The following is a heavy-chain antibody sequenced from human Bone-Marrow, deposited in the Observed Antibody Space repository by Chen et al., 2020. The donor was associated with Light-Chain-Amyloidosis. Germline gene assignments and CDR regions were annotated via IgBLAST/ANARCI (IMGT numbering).Heavy chain of an antibody. CDR2: ISWNSGTI. CDR1: GFRLDVYA. J-gene: IGHJ6*02. V-gene: IGHV3-9*01. Sequence: EVQLVESGGGLVQPGRSLRLSCAPSGFRLDVYAMHWVRQAPGKGLEWVSGISWNSGTIGYADSVKGRFTISRDNVKNSLYLQMNSLRSEDTALYYCAKDTAGYYYYGMDVWGQGTTVTVSS. CDR3: AKDTAGYYYYGMDV.